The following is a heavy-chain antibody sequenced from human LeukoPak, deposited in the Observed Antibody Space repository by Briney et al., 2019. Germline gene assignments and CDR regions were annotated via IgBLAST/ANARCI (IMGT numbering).Heavy chain of an antibody. CDR2: ISYDGSEK. CDR1: GFTFSSYP. D-gene: IGHD6-19*01. CDR3: ARAPYSSGAY. V-gene: IGHV3-30-3*01. J-gene: IGHJ4*02. Sequence: GGSLRLSCAASGFTFSSYPMHWVRQAPGKGLEWVAVISYDGSEKHYADPVKGRFTISRDNSKNTLYLQMNSLRAEDTAVYYCARAPYSSGAYWGQGTLVTVSS.